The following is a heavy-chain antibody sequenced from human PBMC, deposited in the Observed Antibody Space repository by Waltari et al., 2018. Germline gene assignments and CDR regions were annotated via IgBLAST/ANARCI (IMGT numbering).Heavy chain of an antibody. CDR2: ISYDGSNK. CDR1: GFTFSSYA. Sequence: QVQLVKSGGGVVQPGRSLRLSCAASGFTFSSYAMHWVRQAPGKGLEWVAVISYDGSNKYYADSVKGRFTISRDNSKNTLYLQMNSLRAEDTAVYYCARLLLDIVVVPADTNFDYWGQGTLVTVSS. V-gene: IGHV3-30-3*01. J-gene: IGHJ4*02. CDR3: ARLLLDIVVVPADTNFDY. D-gene: IGHD2-2*01.